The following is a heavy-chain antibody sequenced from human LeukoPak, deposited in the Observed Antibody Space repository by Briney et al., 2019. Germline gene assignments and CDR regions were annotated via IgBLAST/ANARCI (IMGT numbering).Heavy chain of an antibody. J-gene: IGHJ6*03. CDR1: GFTFSSYG. V-gene: IGHV3-33*06. Sequence: GGSLRLSCAASGFTFSSYGMHWVRQAPGKGLEWVAVIWYDGSNKYCADSVKGRFTISRDNSKNTLYLQMNSLRAEDTAVYYCAKGSSSSIYYYYYMDVWGKGTTVTVSS. D-gene: IGHD6-6*01. CDR3: AKGSSSSIYYYYYMDV. CDR2: IWYDGSNK.